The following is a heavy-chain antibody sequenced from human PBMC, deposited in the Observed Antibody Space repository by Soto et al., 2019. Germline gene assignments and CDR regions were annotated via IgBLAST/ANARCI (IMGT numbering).Heavy chain of an antibody. D-gene: IGHD2-21*01. CDR3: VRGGGGGLFEH. J-gene: IGHJ4*02. V-gene: IGHV3-11*06. Sequence: GGSLRLSCATSGFPFNDYYMTWIRQAPGKGLEWLSHISPKSTFRNYADSVKGRFTISRDNTESSLFLQMNSLGVDDTAVYSCVRGGGGGLFEHWGQGVLVTVSS. CDR2: ISPKSTFR. CDR1: GFPFNDYY.